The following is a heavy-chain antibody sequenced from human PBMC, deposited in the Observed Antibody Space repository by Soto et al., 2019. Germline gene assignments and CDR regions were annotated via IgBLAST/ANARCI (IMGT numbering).Heavy chain of an antibody. Sequence: EVQLVEAGGGLVQPGGSLRLSCAASGFTFSSYWMKWVRQAQGKGLVWVSRINSDGSSTVYVDSVNGRFTSSRDNAKNTLYLQINSLGSEDTAACYWARSNTGYSYADGWGQGTLVTVSS. J-gene: IGHJ4*02. CDR2: INSDGSST. CDR1: GFTFSSYW. D-gene: IGHD5-18*01. CDR3: ARSNTGYSYADG. V-gene: IGHV3-74*01.